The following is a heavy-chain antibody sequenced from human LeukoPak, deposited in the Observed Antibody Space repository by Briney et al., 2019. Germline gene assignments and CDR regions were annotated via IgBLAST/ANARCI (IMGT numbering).Heavy chain of an antibody. Sequence: PSETLSLTCTGSGGSISSYYWSWIRPPPGKGLEWIGYIYYSGITNYNPSLKSRVTISVDTSKNQFSLKLNSVTAADTAVYYCARAASSWSFDYWGQGTLVTVSS. CDR2: IYYSGIT. D-gene: IGHD6-13*01. V-gene: IGHV4-59*01. CDR3: ARAASSWSFDY. J-gene: IGHJ4*02. CDR1: GGSISSYY.